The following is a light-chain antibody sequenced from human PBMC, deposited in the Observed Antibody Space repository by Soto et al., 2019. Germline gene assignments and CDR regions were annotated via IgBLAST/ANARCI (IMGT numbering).Light chain of an antibody. CDR1: QSINSN. CDR2: GAS. V-gene: IGKV3-15*01. J-gene: IGKJ4*01. Sequence: EIVMTQSPAILSVSPGERATLSCRASQSINSNLAWYQQKPGQAPRLLISGASTRATGIPARFSGSGSGTEFTLTISSLQSEDFAVYYCQQYNFWPPNTFGGGTKVDIK. CDR3: QQYNFWPPNT.